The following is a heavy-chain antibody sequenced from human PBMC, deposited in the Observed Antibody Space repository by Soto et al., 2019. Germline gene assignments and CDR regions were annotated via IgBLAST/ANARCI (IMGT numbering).Heavy chain of an antibody. Sequence: SETLSLTCTVSGGSISSYYWSWIRQPPGKGLEWIGYIYYSGSTNYNPSLKSRVTISVDTSKNQFSLKLSSVTAADTAVYYCARGGGYSGYDHKFGAFDIWGQGTMVTVSS. CDR2: IYYSGST. D-gene: IGHD5-12*01. CDR3: ARGGGYSGYDHKFGAFDI. V-gene: IGHV4-59*01. J-gene: IGHJ3*02. CDR1: GGSISSYY.